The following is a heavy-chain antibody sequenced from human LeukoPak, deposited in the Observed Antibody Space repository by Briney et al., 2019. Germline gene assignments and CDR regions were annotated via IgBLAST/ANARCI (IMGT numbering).Heavy chain of an antibody. V-gene: IGHV2-70*11. J-gene: IGHJ4*02. Sequence: ESGPTLVNPTQTLTLTCTFSGFSLSTSGMCVSWIRLPPGKALEWLARIDWDDDKDYSTSLKTRLTISKDTSKNQVVLTITNMDPVDTATYHCARISSGYDLRGDFDYWGQGTLVTVSS. CDR1: GFSLSTSGMC. CDR2: IDWDDDK. CDR3: ARISSGYDLRGDFDY. D-gene: IGHD5-12*01.